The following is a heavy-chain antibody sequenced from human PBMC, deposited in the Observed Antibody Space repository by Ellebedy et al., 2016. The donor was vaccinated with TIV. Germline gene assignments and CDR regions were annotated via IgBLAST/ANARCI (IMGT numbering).Heavy chain of an antibody. V-gene: IGHV3-23*01. CDR2: ITGGSGDTS. D-gene: IGHD3-9*01. CDR3: AKDFWTRMPTSSFYDI. CDR1: GFTFNNYA. Sequence: GGSLRLSCAASGFTFNNYAMTWVRQAPGKGLEWVSSITGGSGDTSYYADSVRGRFIISRDNSKNTLYLQMNSLRVEDTALYYCAKDFWTRMPTSSFYDIWGQGTTVTVSS. J-gene: IGHJ6*02.